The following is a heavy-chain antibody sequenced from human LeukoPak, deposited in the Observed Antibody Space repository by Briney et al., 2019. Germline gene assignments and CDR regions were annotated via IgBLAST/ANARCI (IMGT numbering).Heavy chain of an antibody. V-gene: IGHV3-7*01. CDR2: IKRDGSEK. CDR1: RFTFTDYW. D-gene: IGHD6-13*01. J-gene: IGHJ4*02. CDR3: ARGRGSWYGVYFDY. Sequence: GGSLRLSCAASRFTFTDYWMSWVRQVPGKGLEWVANIKRDGSEKYYVDSVKGRFTISRDNAKNSLYLQMNSLRTEDTAVYYCARGRGSWYGVYFDYWGQGTLVTVSS.